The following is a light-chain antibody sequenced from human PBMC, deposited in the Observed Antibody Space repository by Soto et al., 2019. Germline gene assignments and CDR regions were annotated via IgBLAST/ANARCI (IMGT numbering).Light chain of an antibody. V-gene: IGLV2-14*01. CDR2: EVS. Sequence: QSALTQPASVSGSPGQSITISCTGTSSDVDGYNYVSWYQQHPGKAPKLMIYEVSNRPSGASNRFSGSKSGNTASLTISGLQAEDEADYYCSSYTSSSVVFGGGTKLTVL. J-gene: IGLJ2*01. CDR3: SSYTSSSVV. CDR1: SSDVDGYNY.